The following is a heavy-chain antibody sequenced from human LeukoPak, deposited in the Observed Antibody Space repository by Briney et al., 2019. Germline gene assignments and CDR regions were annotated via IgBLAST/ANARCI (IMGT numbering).Heavy chain of an antibody. J-gene: IGHJ4*02. Sequence: PGRALRLSCAASGFSFSSYGMHWVRQTPGKGLEWVAIIWYDGNNKYYADFVKGRFTISRDNSKNTLYLQMNSLRAEDTAVYYCAKELRVRGVIDYWGQGTLVTVSS. CDR1: GFSFSSYG. V-gene: IGHV3-33*06. D-gene: IGHD3-10*01. CDR3: AKELRVRGVIDY. CDR2: IWYDGNNK.